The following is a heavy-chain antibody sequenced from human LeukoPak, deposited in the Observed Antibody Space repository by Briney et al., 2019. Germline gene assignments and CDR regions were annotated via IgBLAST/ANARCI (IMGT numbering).Heavy chain of an antibody. CDR2: ISSSSSYI. D-gene: IGHD4-17*01. V-gene: IGHV3-21*01. Sequence: GGSLRLSCAASGFTFSSYSMNWVRQAPGKGLGWVSSISSSSSYIYYADSVKGRFTISRDNAKNSLYLQMNSLRAEDTAVYYCARDYSTVTTFFDYWGQGTLVTVSS. J-gene: IGHJ4*02. CDR1: GFTFSSYS. CDR3: ARDYSTVTTFFDY.